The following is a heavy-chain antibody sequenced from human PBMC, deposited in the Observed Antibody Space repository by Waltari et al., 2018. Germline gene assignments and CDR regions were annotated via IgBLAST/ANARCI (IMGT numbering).Heavy chain of an antibody. J-gene: IGHJ4*02. CDR1: DGSISRGNYY. CDR3: ARSLHIFRAAAGMFDY. D-gene: IGHD6-13*01. Sequence: QLQLQESGPGLVKPSETLSLTCTVSDGSISRGNYYWGWIRQPTGKGLKWIGSIYYSGSTSSNPSLKRRVTISVDTPKNQFSLKLSSVTAADTAVYYCARSLHIFRAAAGMFDYWGQGTLVIVSS. V-gene: IGHV4-39*01. CDR2: IYYSGST.